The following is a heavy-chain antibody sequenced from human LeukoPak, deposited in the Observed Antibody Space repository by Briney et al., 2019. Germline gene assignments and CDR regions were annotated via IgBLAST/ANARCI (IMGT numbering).Heavy chain of an antibody. CDR2: ISGSGGST. CDR1: GFAFSSYA. CDR3: AKIAPKRATPRGGVLDY. J-gene: IGHJ4*02. Sequence: SGGSLRLSCAASGFAFSSYAMSWVRQAPGKGLEWVSAISGSGGSTYYADSVKGRFTISRDNSKNTLYLQMNSLRAEDTAVYYCAKIAPKRATPRGGVLDYWGQGTLVTVSS. D-gene: IGHD5-24*01. V-gene: IGHV3-23*01.